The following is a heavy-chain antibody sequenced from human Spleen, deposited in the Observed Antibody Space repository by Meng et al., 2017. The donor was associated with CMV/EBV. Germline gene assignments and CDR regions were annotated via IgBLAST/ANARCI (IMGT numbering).Heavy chain of an antibody. D-gene: IGHD3-9*01. J-gene: IGHJ4*02. CDR3: ARHRYYDISTGYFDF. Sequence: ASVKVSCKASGYTFNSHPINWVRQAPGQGLEWMGWINIYSGKTQYAQKLQGRVTMTTDTSTNTAYMELRSLKFDDTAVYYCARHRYYDISTGYFDFWGQGTLVTVSS. CDR1: GYTFNSHP. CDR2: INIYSGKT. V-gene: IGHV1-18*01.